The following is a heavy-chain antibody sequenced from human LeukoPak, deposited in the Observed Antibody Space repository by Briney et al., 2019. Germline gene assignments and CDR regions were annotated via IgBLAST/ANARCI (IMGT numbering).Heavy chain of an antibody. D-gene: IGHD4-17*01. V-gene: IGHV4-59*12. CDR1: GGSISSYY. J-gene: IGHJ4*02. CDR3: ARVLSTPGTVTTEYFDY. CDR2: ISDIGSI. Sequence: PSETLSLTCTVSGGSISSYYWSWIRQPPGKGLEWIAYISDIGSINYNPSLKSRVTISLDTSKNQFSLKLSSVTAADTAVYYCARVLSTPGTVTTEYFDYWGQGTLVTVSS.